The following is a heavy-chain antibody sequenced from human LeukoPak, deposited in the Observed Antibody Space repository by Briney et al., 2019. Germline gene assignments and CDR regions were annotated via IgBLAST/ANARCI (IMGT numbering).Heavy chain of an antibody. CDR1: GYTFSNSG. Sequence: ASVKVSCKTSGYTFSNSGLHWVRQAPGQSLEWMGWLNAGNGNTKYSQKFQDRLTITRDTSASTVYMELNSLKSEDTAMYYCARGRGLIGTSRFDPWGQGTLVIVSS. V-gene: IGHV1-3*01. D-gene: IGHD3-10*01. J-gene: IGHJ5*02. CDR2: LNAGNGNT. CDR3: ARGRGLIGTSRFDP.